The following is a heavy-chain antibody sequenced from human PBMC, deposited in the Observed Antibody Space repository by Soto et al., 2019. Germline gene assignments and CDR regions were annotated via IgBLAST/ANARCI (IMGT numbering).Heavy chain of an antibody. CDR2: IKQDGSEK. V-gene: IGHV3-7*01. Sequence: GGSLRLSCAASGFTFSSYWMSWVRQAPGKGLEWVANIKQDGSEKYYVDSVKGRFTISRDNAKNSLYLQMNSLRAEDTAVYYCATPVIPRYSGYDWYRDYWGQGTLVTVSS. D-gene: IGHD5-12*01. CDR3: ATPVIPRYSGYDWYRDY. CDR1: GFTFSSYW. J-gene: IGHJ4*02.